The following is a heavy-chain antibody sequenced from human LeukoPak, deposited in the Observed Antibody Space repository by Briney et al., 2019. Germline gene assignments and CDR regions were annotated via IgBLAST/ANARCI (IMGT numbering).Heavy chain of an antibody. V-gene: IGHV3-15*01. D-gene: IGHD3-22*01. CDR3: TTDLDYYDSSGSNDY. J-gene: IGHJ4*02. Sequence: GGSLRLSCAASGFTFSNAWMSWVRQAPGKGLEWVGRIKSKTDGGTTDYAAPVKGRFTTSRDDSKNTLYLQMNSLKTEDTAVYYCTTDLDYYDSSGSNDYWGQGTLVTVSS. CDR1: GFTFSNAW. CDR2: IKSKTDGGTT.